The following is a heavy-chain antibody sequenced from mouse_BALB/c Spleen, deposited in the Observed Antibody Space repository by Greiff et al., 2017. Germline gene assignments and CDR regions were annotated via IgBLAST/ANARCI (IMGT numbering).Heavy chain of an antibody. J-gene: IGHJ4*01. CDR3: ARGFYYGSRGYAMDY. Sequence: VQLKQSGAELVRPGALVKLSCKASGFNIKDYYMHWVKQRPEQGLEWIGWIDPENGNTIYDPKFQGKASITADTSSNTAYLQLSSLTSEDTAVYYCARGFYYGSRGYAMDYWGQGTSVTVSS. CDR2: IDPENGNT. D-gene: IGHD1-1*01. V-gene: IGHV14-1*02. CDR1: GFNIKDYY.